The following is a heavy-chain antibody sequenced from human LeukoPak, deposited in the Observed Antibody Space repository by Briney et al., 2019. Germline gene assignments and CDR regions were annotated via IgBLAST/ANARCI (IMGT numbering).Heavy chain of an antibody. CDR3: ARVLFPSGPTHCFDP. D-gene: IGHD2-21*01. V-gene: IGHV1-2*02. CDR1: GYIFSGHY. Sequence: ASVKVSCKASGYIFSGHYIQWVRQAPGQGLEWMGWINPASGGTNNAQKFHGRATMTTDTSISTLYMELNSLRSDDTAVYYCARVLFPSGPTHCFDPWGQGTLVTVSS. J-gene: IGHJ5*02. CDR2: INPASGGT.